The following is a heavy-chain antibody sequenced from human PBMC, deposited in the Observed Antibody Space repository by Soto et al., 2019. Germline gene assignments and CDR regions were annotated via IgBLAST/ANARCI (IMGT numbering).Heavy chain of an antibody. J-gene: IGHJ4*02. CDR2: INAGSGNT. D-gene: IGHD3-16*01. Sequence: ASVKVSCKASGYTFTSYALHWVRQAPGQRLEWMGWINAGSGNTKYSQKFQGRVTITRDTSASTAYMELSSLTSEDTAVYYCARDYSSYGPFDNWGQGTLVTV. V-gene: IGHV1-3*01. CDR3: ARDYSSYGPFDN. CDR1: GYTFTSYA.